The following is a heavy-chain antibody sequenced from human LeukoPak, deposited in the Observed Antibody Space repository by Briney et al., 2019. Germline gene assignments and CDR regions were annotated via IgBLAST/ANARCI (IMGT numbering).Heavy chain of an antibody. J-gene: IGHJ4*02. CDR2: IYYSGST. V-gene: IGHV4-39*01. CDR1: GGSISSSSYY. CDR3: ARLSWIQLWTDIDY. D-gene: IGHD5-18*01. Sequence: SETLSLTCTVSGGSISSSSYYWGWTRQPPGKGLEWIGSIYYSGSTYYNPSPKSRVTISVDTSKNQFSLKLSSVTAADTAVYYCARLSWIQLWTDIDYWGQGTLVTVSS.